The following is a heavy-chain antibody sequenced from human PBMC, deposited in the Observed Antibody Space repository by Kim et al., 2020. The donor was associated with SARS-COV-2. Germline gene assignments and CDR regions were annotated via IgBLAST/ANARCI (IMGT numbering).Heavy chain of an antibody. Sequence: SETLSLTCTVSGGSISSGGYYWSWIRQHPGKGLEWIGYIYYSGSTYYNPSLKSRVTISVDTSRNQFSLKLSSVTAADTAIYYCARDGGAYSSGYYLFYWGQGTLVTVSS. J-gene: IGHJ4*02. V-gene: IGHV4-31*03. CDR3: ARDGGAYSSGYYLFY. D-gene: IGHD6-19*01. CDR2: IYYSGST. CDR1: GGSISSGGYY.